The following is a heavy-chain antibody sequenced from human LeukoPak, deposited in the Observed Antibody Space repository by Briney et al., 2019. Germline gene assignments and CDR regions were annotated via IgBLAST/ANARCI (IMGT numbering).Heavy chain of an antibody. V-gene: IGHV1-69*05. Sequence: SVKVSCKASGGTFSSYAISWVRQAPGQGLEWMGGIIPIFGTANYAQKFQGRVTITRDTSASTAYMELSSLRSEDMAVYYCARSDAKGLDAFDIWGQGTMATVSS. CDR1: GGTFSSYA. J-gene: IGHJ3*02. CDR3: ARSDAKGLDAFDI. CDR2: IIPIFGTA.